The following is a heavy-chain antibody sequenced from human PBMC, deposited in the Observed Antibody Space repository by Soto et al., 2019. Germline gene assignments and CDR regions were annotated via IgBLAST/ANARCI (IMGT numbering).Heavy chain of an antibody. CDR1: GYTFTSYA. Sequence: ASVKVSCKASGYTFTSYAMHWVRQAPGQRLKWMGWINAGNGNTKYSQKFQGRVTITRDTSASTAYMELSSLRSEDTAVYYCARDPGYCSSTSCYEPPTFDYWGQGTLVTVSS. V-gene: IGHV1-3*01. CDR3: ARDPGYCSSTSCYEPPTFDY. J-gene: IGHJ4*02. CDR2: INAGNGNT. D-gene: IGHD2-2*01.